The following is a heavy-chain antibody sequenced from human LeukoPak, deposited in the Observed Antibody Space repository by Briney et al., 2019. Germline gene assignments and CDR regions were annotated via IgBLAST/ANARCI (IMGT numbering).Heavy chain of an antibody. CDR3: ARDHYGMDV. J-gene: IGHJ6*02. Sequence: GGSLRLSCVASGFTFSSYSMNWVRQAPRKGLEWVSYISSSTSIIYYADPVKGRFTISRDNAKNSLYLQMNSLRAEDTAVYYCARDHYGMDVWGQGTKVTVSS. CDR2: ISSSTSII. CDR1: GFTFSSYS. V-gene: IGHV3-48*01.